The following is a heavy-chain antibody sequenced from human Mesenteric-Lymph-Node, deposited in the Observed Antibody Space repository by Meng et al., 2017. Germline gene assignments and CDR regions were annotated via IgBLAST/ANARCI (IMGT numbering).Heavy chain of an antibody. Sequence: GESLKISCAACGFTFSSYDMHWVRQATGKGLEWVSAIGTAGDTYYPGSVKGQFTISRDNSKNTLDLQMNSLRAEDTAMYYCAKEGGFKQPFDFWGQGMLVTVSS. J-gene: IGHJ4*02. D-gene: IGHD2-15*01. V-gene: IGHV3-13*03. CDR2: IGTAGDT. CDR3: AKEGGFKQPFDF. CDR1: GFTFSSYD.